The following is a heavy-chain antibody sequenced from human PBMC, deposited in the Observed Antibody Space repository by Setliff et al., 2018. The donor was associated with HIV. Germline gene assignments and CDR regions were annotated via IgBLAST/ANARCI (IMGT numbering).Heavy chain of an antibody. CDR1: GYTFTSYD. J-gene: IGHJ6*02. D-gene: IGHD6-13*01. Sequence: ASVKVSCKASGYTFTSYDINWVRQVTGQGLEWMGWMNPNSGNTGYAQKFQGRVTITRNTSTSTAYMELRSLRSDDTAVYYCAREQLGFGPPRGMDVWGQGTTVTVSS. CDR3: AREQLGFGPPRGMDV. V-gene: IGHV1-8*03. CDR2: MNPNSGNT.